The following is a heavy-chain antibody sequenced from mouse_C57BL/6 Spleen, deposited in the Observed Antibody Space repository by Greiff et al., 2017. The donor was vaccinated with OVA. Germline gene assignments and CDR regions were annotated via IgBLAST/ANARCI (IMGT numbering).Heavy chain of an antibody. CDR1: GFSFNTYA. CDR3: VRHEGDYDEDYFDY. V-gene: IGHV10-1*01. D-gene: IGHD2-4*01. J-gene: IGHJ2*01. CDR2: IRSKSNNYAT. Sequence: EVKLVESGGGLVQPKGSLKLSCAASGFSFNTYAMNWVRQAPGKGLEWVARIRSKSNNYATYYAASVKDRFTISRDDSESMLYLQMNNLKTEDTAMYYCVRHEGDYDEDYFDYWGQGTTLTVSS.